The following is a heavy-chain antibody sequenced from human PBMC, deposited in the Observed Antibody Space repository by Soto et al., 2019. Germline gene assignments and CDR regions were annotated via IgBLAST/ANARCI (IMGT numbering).Heavy chain of an antibody. J-gene: IGHJ4*02. CDR1: GFTFSNYA. CDR2: ISGSSGST. D-gene: IGHD3-3*01. Sequence: GGSLRLSCAASGFTFSNYAMSWVRQAPGRGLEWVSGISGSSGSTLYAGSVKGRFTISRDNSKNTLYLQMNSLRGEDTAVYYCAKGHSAVSDFWSACYFDYWGQGTLVTVSS. CDR3: AKGHSAVSDFWSACYFDY. V-gene: IGHV3-23*01.